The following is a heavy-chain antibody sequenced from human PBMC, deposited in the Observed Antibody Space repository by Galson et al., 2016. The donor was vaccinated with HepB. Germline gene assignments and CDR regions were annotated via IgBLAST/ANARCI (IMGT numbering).Heavy chain of an antibody. CDR1: GFDFRRYA. CDR2: ISSTGSSI. CDR3: ARGPRWLQLGYYFDY. Sequence: SLRLSCAASGFDFRRYAMNWVRQAPGKGLQWLSYISSTGSSIYYADSVKGRLTVSRDNGRSSLFLQLDDLRDEDTAIYYCARGPRWLQLGYYFDYWGRESWSPSPQ. V-gene: IGHV3-48*02. D-gene: IGHD5-24*01. J-gene: IGHJ4*02.